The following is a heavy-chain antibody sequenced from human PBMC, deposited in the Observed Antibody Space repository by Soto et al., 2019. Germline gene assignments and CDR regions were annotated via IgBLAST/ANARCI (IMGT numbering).Heavy chain of an antibody. CDR2: ISTDDGYT. CDR3: ARDRLHSGYDGDY. J-gene: IGHJ4*02. CDR1: VYSFSKSD. V-gene: IGHV1-18*01. D-gene: IGHD5-12*01. Sequence: ASLNGSCKASVYSFSKSDIIWVRQAPVQGLEWMGWISTDDGYTNYARDRVTMTKDSSTNTAYMELRSLRSDDTAIYYCARDRLHSGYDGDYWGQGTLVTVSS.